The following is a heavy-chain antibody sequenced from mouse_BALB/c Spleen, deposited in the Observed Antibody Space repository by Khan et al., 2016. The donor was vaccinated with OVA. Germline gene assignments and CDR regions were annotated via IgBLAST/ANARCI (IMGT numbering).Heavy chain of an antibody. J-gene: IGHJ4*01. CDR1: GYAFTNYL. CDR2: INPGSGGT. Sequence: QIQLVQSGAELVRPGTSVKVSCKASGYAFTNYLIEWVKQRPGQGLEWIGVINPGSGGTNYNEKFKGKATLPADKSSSTAYMQLSSLTSDDSAGYVCARRDYAMDYWGQGTSVTVAS. CDR3: ARRDYAMDY. V-gene: IGHV1-54*03.